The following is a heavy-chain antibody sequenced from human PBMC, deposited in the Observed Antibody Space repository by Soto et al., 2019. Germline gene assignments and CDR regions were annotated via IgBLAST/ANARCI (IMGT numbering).Heavy chain of an antibody. CDR2: IYYSGST. Sequence: PSEDLCLPCTVSGGFLSRGDYLVSWIRPAPGKGLEWIGYIYYSGSTYYNPSLKSRVTISVDTSKNQFSLKLSSVTAADTAVYYCARFMVRGVIRDFDYWGQGTLVIVSS. V-gene: IGHV4-30-4*01. CDR1: GGFLSRGDYL. D-gene: IGHD3-10*01. J-gene: IGHJ4*02. CDR3: ARFMVRGVIRDFDY.